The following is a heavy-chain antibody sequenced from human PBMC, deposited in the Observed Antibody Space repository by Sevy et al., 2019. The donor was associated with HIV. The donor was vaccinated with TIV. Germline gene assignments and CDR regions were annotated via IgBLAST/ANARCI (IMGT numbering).Heavy chain of an antibody. CDR2: MDYSGSS. J-gene: IGHJ6*02. V-gene: IGHV4-59*01. Sequence: AENLSLTCTVSGGSISSYYWKWIRQPPGKGLERIGYMDYSGSSSYNPSLKGRVSISLDSSKNQFSLKLTSVTAADTAVYYSARAGGSTDWGIDVWGQGTTVCVSS. CDR1: GGSISSYY. CDR3: ARAGGSTDWGIDV. D-gene: IGHD2-2*01.